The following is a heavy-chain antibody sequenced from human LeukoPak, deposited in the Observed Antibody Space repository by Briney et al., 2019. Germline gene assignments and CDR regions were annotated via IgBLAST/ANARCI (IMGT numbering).Heavy chain of an antibody. V-gene: IGHV1-46*01. Sequence: GASVKVSCKASGYTFTSYYMHWVRQAPGQGLEWMGIINRSGGSTSYAQKFQGRVTMTRDTSTSTVYMELSSLRSEDTAVYYCAGLSIVGAPAYWGQGTLVTVSS. CDR2: INRSGGST. CDR1: GYTFTSYY. D-gene: IGHD1-26*01. CDR3: AGLSIVGAPAY. J-gene: IGHJ4*02.